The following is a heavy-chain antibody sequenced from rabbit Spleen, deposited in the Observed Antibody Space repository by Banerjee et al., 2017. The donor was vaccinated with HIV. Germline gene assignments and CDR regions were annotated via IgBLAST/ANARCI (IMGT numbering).Heavy chain of an antibody. V-gene: IGHV1S40*01. CDR2: IDVGGSGFT. Sequence: QSLEEYGGDLVKSGASLTLTCTASGVSFSFSSYMCWVRQAPGKGLEWIACIDVGGSGFTYFATWAKGRFAISKTSSTTVTLQMTRLTAADTATYFCARDTSSSFSSYGMDLWGPGTLVTVS. CDR1: GVSFSFSSY. CDR3: ARDTSSSFSSYGMDL. D-gene: IGHD1-1*01. J-gene: IGHJ6*01.